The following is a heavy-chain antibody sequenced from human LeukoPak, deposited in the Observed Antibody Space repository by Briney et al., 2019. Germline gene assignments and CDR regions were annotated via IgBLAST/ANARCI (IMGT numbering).Heavy chain of an antibody. V-gene: IGHV3-48*03. CDR3: ARDSIVATTPLDY. CDR1: GFTFSSYE. CDR2: ISSSGSTI. D-gene: IGHD5-12*01. Sequence: PGGSLRLSCAASGFTFSSYEMNWVRQAPGKGLEWVSYISSSGSTIYYADSVKGRFTISRDNAKSSLYLQMNSLRAEDTAVYYCARDSIVATTPLDYWGQGTLVTVSS. J-gene: IGHJ4*02.